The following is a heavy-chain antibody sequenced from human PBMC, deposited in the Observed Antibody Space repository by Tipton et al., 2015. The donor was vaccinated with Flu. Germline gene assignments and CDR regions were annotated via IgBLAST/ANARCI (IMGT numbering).Heavy chain of an antibody. J-gene: IGHJ4*02. V-gene: IGHV4-38-2*02. D-gene: IGHD2-2*01. CDR1: GDSIGSNYF. CDR2: VHRTGNP. Sequence: LRLSCSVSGDSIGSNYFWAWIRQPPGQGLEWIGNVHRTGNPYYNPSLKSRVTISVDTSRNQFSLRLTSVTAADTAVYYCARDPSLGMPDYFDYWGQGTLVTASS. CDR3: ARDPSLGMPDYFDY.